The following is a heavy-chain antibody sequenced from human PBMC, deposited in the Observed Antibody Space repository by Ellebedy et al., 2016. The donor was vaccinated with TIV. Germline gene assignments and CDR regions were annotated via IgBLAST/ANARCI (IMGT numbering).Heavy chain of an antibody. Sequence: PGGSLRLSCAASGFTFSSYAMNRVRQAPGKGLEWVSAISGSGGTTYYADSVKGRFTISRDNSKNTLYLQMDSLRAEDTAEYYCAKVESITMVRGVMAPWGQGTLVTVSS. CDR2: ISGSGGTT. CDR1: GFTFSSYA. CDR3: AKVESITMVRGVMAP. D-gene: IGHD3-10*01. V-gene: IGHV3-23*01. J-gene: IGHJ5*02.